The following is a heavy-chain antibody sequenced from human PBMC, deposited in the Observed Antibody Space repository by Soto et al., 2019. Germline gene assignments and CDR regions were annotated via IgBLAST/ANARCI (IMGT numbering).Heavy chain of an antibody. V-gene: IGHV1-2*04. D-gene: IGHD6-13*01. CDR2: INPNRGGT. J-gene: IGHJ4*02. Sequence: ASVKVSCKASGYTFTGYYMHWVRQAPGQGLEWMGWINPNRGGTNYAQKFQGWVTMTRETSISTAYMELSRLRSDDTAVYYCARYSSWYTAYDYWGQGTLVTVSS. CDR1: GYTFTGYY. CDR3: ARYSSWYTAYDY.